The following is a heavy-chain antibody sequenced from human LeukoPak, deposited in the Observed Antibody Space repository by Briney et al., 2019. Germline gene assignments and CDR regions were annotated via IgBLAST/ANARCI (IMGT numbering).Heavy chain of an antibody. J-gene: IGHJ4*02. V-gene: IGHV3-11*01. CDR2: ISSSGSNI. CDR3: ARDGWLHLSNFDY. D-gene: IGHD5-12*01. Sequence: GGSLRLSCAASGFTFSDYYASWIRQAPGKGLEGVAYISSSGSNIYVADSVKGRYTISRDNAKKSLYLQMNSLRAEDTAVYYCARDGWLHLSNFDYWGQGTLVTVSS. CDR1: GFTFSDYY.